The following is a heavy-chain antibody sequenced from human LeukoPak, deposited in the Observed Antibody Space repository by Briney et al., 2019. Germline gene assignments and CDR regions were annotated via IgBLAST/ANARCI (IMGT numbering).Heavy chain of an antibody. CDR1: GYTFTSYY. D-gene: IGHD7-27*01. J-gene: IGHJ3*02. CDR2: INPSGGST. Sequence: ASVKVSCKASGYTFTSYYMHWVRQAPGQGLEWMGIINPSGGSTSYAQKFQGRVTMTRDTSTSTVYMELGSLRSDDTAVYYCARGILTARARDAFDIWGQGTMVTVSS. V-gene: IGHV1-46*01. CDR3: ARGILTARARDAFDI.